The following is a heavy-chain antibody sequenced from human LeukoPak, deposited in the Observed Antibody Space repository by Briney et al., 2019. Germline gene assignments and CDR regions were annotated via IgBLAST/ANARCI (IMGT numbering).Heavy chain of an antibody. Sequence: SETLSLTCTVSGGSISSYYWSWIRQPPGKGLEWIGYIYYSGSTNYNPSLKSRVTISVDTSKNQFSLKLSSVTAADTAVYYCARGSRETRSGAFDIWGQGTMVTVSS. V-gene: IGHV4-59*12. CDR1: GGSISSYY. J-gene: IGHJ3*02. CDR2: IYYSGST. CDR3: ARGSRETRSGAFDI. D-gene: IGHD1-26*01.